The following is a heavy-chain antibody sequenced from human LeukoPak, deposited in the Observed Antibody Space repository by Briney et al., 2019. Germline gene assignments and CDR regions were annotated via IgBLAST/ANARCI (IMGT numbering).Heavy chain of an antibody. V-gene: IGHV3-53*01. Sequence: GGSLRLSCAASGFTVSSNYMNWVRQAPGKGLEWVSVIYSGGSTYYGDSVKGRFTISRDNSKNTLSLQMNSLRVEDTAVYYCARESGGTSIDYWGQGTVVTVSS. D-gene: IGHD2-15*01. J-gene: IGHJ4*02. CDR3: ARESGGTSIDY. CDR1: GFTVSSNY. CDR2: IYSGGST.